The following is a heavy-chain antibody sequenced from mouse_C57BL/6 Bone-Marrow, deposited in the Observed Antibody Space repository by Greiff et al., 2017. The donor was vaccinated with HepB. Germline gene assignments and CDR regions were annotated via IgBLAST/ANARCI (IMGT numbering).Heavy chain of an antibody. V-gene: IGHV1-26*01. J-gene: IGHJ3*01. Sequence: EVKLMESGPELVKPGASVKISCKASGYTFTDYYMNWVKQSHGKSLEWIGDINPNNGGTSYNQKFKGKATLTVDKSSSTAYMELRSLTSEDSAVYYCARRWLLPWAWFAYWGQGTLVTVSA. D-gene: IGHD2-3*01. CDR1: GYTFTDYY. CDR2: INPNNGGT. CDR3: ARRWLLPWAWFAY.